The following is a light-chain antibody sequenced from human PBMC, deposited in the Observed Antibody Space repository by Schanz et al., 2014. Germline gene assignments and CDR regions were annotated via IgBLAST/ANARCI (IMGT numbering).Light chain of an antibody. CDR2: EGS. CDR1: SSDVGGYNY. Sequence: QSALTQPPSASGSPGQSVTISCTGTSSDVGGYNYVSWYQQHPGKAPKLMIYEGSKRPSGVPDRFSGSKSGTTASLTISGLQAEDEADYYCCSYAGTSTTVPFGGGTKLTVL. V-gene: IGLV2-8*01. J-gene: IGLJ2*01. CDR3: CSYAGTSTTVP.